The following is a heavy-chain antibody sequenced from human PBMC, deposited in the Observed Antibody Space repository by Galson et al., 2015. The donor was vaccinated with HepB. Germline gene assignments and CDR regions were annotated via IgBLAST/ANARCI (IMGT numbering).Heavy chain of an antibody. CDR1: GFTFSSYW. Sequence: SLRLSCAASGFTFSSYWMSWVRQAPGKGLEWVANIKQDGSEKYYVDSVKGRFTISRDNAKNSLFLQMDSLRAEDTAVYYCANYGARRGWFDPWGQGTLVTVSS. CDR3: ANYGARRGWFDP. J-gene: IGHJ5*02. V-gene: IGHV3-7*03. CDR2: IKQDGSEK. D-gene: IGHD4-17*01.